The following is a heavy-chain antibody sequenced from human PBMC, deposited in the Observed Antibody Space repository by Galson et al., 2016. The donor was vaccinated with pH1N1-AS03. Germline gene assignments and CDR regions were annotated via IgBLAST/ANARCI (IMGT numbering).Heavy chain of an antibody. V-gene: IGHV3-30*18. Sequence: SLRLSCAASGFTFNRHAMHWVRQAPGKGLEWVAIMSCDGSTKYYTDSVRDRFTISRDNSKKTLYLHMSSLRAEDTAVYHCAKDLHFYDSYYLDYWGRGTLVIVSS. CDR3: AKDLHFYDSYYLDY. CDR2: MSCDGSTK. D-gene: IGHD2/OR15-2a*01. J-gene: IGHJ4*02. CDR1: GFTFNRHA.